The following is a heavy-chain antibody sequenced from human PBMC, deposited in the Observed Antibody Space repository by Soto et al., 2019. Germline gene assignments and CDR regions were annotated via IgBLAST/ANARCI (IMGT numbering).Heavy chain of an antibody. CDR2: INPSGGST. J-gene: IGHJ4*02. CDR3: ARAYSRNKSPDY. D-gene: IGHD4-4*01. CDR1: GYTFTTYQ. Sequence: ASVKVSCKASGYTFTTYQMHWVRQAPGQGLEWMGIINPSGGSTSYAPKLQGRVTMTRDTSTSTVYMEVSSLRSEDTAVYYCARAYSRNKSPDYWGQGTLVTVSS. V-gene: IGHV1-46*01.